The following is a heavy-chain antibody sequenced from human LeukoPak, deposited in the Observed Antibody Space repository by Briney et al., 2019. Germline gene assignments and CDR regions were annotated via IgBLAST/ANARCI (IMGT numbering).Heavy chain of an antibody. CDR1: GFTFSSYA. J-gene: IGHJ3*02. CDR2: ISGSGGST. D-gene: IGHD2-21*01. V-gene: IGHV3-23*01. Sequence: PGGSLRLSCAASGFTFSSYAVSWVRQAPGKGLEWVSAISGSGGSTYYADSVKGRFTISRDNSKNTLYLQMNSLRAEDTAVYYCASSSDALFLPNAFDIWGQGTMVTVSS. CDR3: ASSSDALFLPNAFDI.